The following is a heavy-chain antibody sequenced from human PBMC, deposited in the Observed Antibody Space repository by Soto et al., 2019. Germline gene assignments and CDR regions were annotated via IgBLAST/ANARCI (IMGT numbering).Heavy chain of an antibody. V-gene: IGHV1-69*01. D-gene: IGHD5-12*01. J-gene: IGHJ5*02. CDR1: GVTFSSFA. CDR3: ARSTGSGFRPGTNRFNCFDP. Sequence: QVQLVQSGAEVKQPGSSVKFSCQASGVTFSSFAISWGRQAPGQGLEWMGGIIPIFRTPNYAQNFQGRVTITVDESVSSVYMELSRLRSEDTAVNYCARSTGSGFRPGTNRFNCFDPWGQGTLVTVSS. CDR2: IIPIFRTP.